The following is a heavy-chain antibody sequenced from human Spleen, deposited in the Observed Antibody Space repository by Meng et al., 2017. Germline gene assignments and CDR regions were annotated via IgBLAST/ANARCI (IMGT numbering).Heavy chain of an antibody. V-gene: IGHV3-21*01. CDR1: GFTFSSHN. D-gene: IGHD5-24*01. CDR2: ISGGSAYI. CDR3: ARETLQGFDY. Sequence: GESLKISCAASGFTFSSHNMNWVRQAPGKGPEWVSSISGGSAYIYYADSVKGRFTISRDNTKNSLYLQMSSLRAEDTALYCCARETLQGFDYWGQGTLVTVSS. J-gene: IGHJ4*02.